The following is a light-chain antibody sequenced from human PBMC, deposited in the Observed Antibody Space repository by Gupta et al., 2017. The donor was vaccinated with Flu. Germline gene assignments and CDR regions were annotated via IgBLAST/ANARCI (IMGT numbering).Light chain of an antibody. J-gene: IGLJ2*01. Sequence: SSELTQDPAVSVALGQTVRITCQGDSLRSYYASWYQQKPGQAPVLVIYGKNNRPSGSPDRLPGSSSGKTAFLTTTGDQAEDEADYYCTCHDSRSNVVFGGGTKLTVL. CDR2: GKN. V-gene: IGLV3-19*01. CDR1: SLRSYY. CDR3: TCHDSRSNVV.